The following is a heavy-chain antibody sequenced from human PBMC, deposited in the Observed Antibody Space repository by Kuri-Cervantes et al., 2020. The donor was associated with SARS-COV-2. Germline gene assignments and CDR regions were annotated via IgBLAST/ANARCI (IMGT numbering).Heavy chain of an antibody. V-gene: IGHV4-59*01. CDR2: LYSSGST. CDR3: ARYDSESFFGLPEYYNGMDV. D-gene: IGHD3-10*01. Sequence: SETLSLTCTVSGGSISSFYWSWIRQPPGKGLEWIGYLYSSGSTNYNPSLKSRVTISVDTSKNQFSLKLSSVTAADTAVYYCARYDSESFFGLPEYYNGMDVWGLGTTVTVSS. CDR1: GGSISSFY. J-gene: IGHJ6*02.